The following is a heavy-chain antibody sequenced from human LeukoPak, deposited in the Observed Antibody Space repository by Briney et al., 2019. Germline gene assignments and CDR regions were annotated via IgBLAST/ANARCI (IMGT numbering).Heavy chain of an antibody. V-gene: IGHV1-3*01. D-gene: IGHD5-18*01. Sequence: KFQGRVTITRDTSASTAYMELSSLRSEDTAVYYCARVGYSPMGSWFDPWGQGTLVTVSS. J-gene: IGHJ5*02. CDR3: ARVGYSPMGSWFDP.